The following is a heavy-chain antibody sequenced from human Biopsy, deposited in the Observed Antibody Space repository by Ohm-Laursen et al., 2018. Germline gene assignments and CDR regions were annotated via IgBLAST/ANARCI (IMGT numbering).Heavy chain of an antibody. D-gene: IGHD4-23*01. CDR3: ARRPYGGTRYWYFDL. J-gene: IGHJ2*01. CDR2: IYYSGTT. V-gene: IGHV4-31*01. CDR1: GGSVSSGGFY. Sequence: PSDTLSLTCTVSGGSVSSGGFYWSWIRQHPGKGLEWIEYIYYSGTTYYNPSLKGLVTISVDTSKNQFSLKLNSVTAADTAVYYCARRPYGGTRYWYFDLWGRGTLVTVSS.